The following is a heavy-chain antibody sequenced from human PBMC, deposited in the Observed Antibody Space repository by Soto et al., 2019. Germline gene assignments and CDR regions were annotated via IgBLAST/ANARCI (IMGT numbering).Heavy chain of an antibody. Sequence: QVQLVESGGGVVQPGRSLRLSCAASGFTFSGYGMHWVRQAPGKGLEWVAVIWYDGSNENYADTVKGRFTISRDNSKNTLYLQMNSLRDEDTAVYYCARRFSSGWYAVYWGQGTLVTVSS. CDR3: ARRFSSGWYAVY. CDR1: GFTFSGYG. V-gene: IGHV3-33*01. D-gene: IGHD6-19*01. CDR2: IWYDGSNE. J-gene: IGHJ4*02.